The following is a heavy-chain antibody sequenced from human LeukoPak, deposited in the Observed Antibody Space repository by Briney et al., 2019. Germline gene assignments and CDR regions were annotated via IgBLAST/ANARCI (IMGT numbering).Heavy chain of an antibody. D-gene: IGHD3-3*01. V-gene: IGHV1-69*01. J-gene: IGHJ6*03. CDR3: ARDLAYYDFSNYYYYYMNV. CDR2: IIPIFGTA. Sequence: ASVKVSCKASGGTFSSYAISWVRQAPGQGLEWMGGIIPIFGTANYAQKFQGRVTITADESTSTAYMELSSLRSEDTAVYYCARDLAYYDFSNYYYYYMNVWGKGTTVTVSS. CDR1: GGTFSSYA.